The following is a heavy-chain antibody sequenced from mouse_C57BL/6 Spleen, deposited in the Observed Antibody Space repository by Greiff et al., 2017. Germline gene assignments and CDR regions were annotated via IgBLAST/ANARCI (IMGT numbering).Heavy chain of an antibody. V-gene: IGHV2-2*01. D-gene: IGHD2-3*01. CDR3: ASHYDGYSYAMDY. CDR1: GFSLTSYG. CDR2: IRSGGST. Sequence: VQLQQSGPGLVQPSQSLSITCTVSGFSLTSYGVHWVRQSPGKGLEWLGVIRSGGSTDYNAAFISRLSISKDNSKSQVFFKMNSLQADDTAIYYCASHYDGYSYAMDYWGQGTSVTVSS. J-gene: IGHJ4*01.